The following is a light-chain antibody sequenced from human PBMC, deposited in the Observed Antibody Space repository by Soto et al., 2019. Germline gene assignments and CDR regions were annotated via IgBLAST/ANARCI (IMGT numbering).Light chain of an antibody. V-gene: IGKV3-11*01. Sequence: EIVLTQSPATLSLSPGERATLSCRTSQSVNRYLDWYQQKPGQAPRLLIYDASNRAAGIPARFSGSGSGTDFSLTISSLEPEDFAVYYCHRRVNWPTFGPGTKVDIK. CDR2: DAS. CDR3: HRRVNWPT. CDR1: QSVNRY. J-gene: IGKJ3*01.